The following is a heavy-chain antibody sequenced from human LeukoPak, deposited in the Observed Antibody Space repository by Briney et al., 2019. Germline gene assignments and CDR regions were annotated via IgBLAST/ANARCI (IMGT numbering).Heavy chain of an antibody. CDR3: AKHKWELRLYYFDY. V-gene: IGHV3-23*01. CDR1: GFTFSSYA. J-gene: IGHJ4*02. Sequence: GGSLRLSCAASGFTFSSYAMSWVRQAPGKGLEWVSAISGSGGSTYYADSVKGRFTISRDNSKNTLYLQMSSLRAEDTAVYYCAKHKWELRLYYFDYWGQGTLVTVSS. D-gene: IGHD1-26*01. CDR2: ISGSGGST.